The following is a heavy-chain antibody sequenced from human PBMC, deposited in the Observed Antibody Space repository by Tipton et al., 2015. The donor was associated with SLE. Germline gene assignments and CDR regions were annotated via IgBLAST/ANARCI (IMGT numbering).Heavy chain of an antibody. V-gene: IGHV4-39*07. CDR1: GGSISSSSYY. CDR2: IYYSGST. D-gene: IGHD3-3*01. CDR3: ARVGEPNHYDFWSGYHYWYFDL. Sequence: TLSLTCTVSGGSISSSSYYWGWIRQPPGKGLEWIGSIYYSGSTYYNPSLKSRVTISVDTSKNQFSLKLCSVTAADTAVYYCARVGEPNHYDFWSGYHYWYFDLWGRGTLVTVSS. J-gene: IGHJ2*01.